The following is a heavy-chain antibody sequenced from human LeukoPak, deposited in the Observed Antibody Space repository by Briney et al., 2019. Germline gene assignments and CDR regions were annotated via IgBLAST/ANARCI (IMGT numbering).Heavy chain of an antibody. V-gene: IGHV4-59*08. CDR3: ARRAGSYYGSSGYYYVTGDWFDP. J-gene: IGHJ5*02. Sequence: SETLSLTCTVSGGSISSYYWSWIRQPPGKGLEWIGYIYYSGSTNYNPSLKSRVTISVDTSKNQFSLKLSSVTAADTAVYYCARRAGSYYGSSGYYYVTGDWFDPWGQGTLVTVSS. CDR2: IYYSGST. D-gene: IGHD3-22*01. CDR1: GGSISSYY.